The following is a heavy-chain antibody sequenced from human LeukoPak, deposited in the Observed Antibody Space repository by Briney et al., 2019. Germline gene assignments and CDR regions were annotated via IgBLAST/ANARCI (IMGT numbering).Heavy chain of an antibody. CDR3: ASREVDTAMVTDY. Sequence: SETLSLTCAVYGGSFSGYYWSWIRQPPGNGLEWIGEINHSGSTNYNPSLKSPVSISVDTSKNQFSLKLSSVTAADTAVYYCASREVDTAMVTDYWGQGTLVTVSS. CDR1: GGSFSGYY. V-gene: IGHV4-34*01. J-gene: IGHJ4*02. CDR2: INHSGST. D-gene: IGHD5-18*01.